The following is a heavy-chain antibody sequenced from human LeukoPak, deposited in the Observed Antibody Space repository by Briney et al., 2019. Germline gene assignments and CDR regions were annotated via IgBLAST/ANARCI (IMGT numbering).Heavy chain of an antibody. CDR2: IMRDGSEI. D-gene: IGHD5-18*01. V-gene: IGHV3-7*01. J-gene: IGHJ4*02. CDR1: GFTFSNYW. CDR3: ARDPSRGYAYGYGDY. Sequence: GESLRLSCTASGFTFSNYWMNWVRQPPGKGLEGVANIMRDGSEIYYVDSVKGRFTISRDNAKNSLYLQMNSLRAEDTAVYYCARDPSRGYAYGYGDYWGQGTLVTVSS.